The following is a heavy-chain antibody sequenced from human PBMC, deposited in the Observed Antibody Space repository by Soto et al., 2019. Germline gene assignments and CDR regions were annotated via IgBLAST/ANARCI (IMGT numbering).Heavy chain of an antibody. CDR2: ISGSGGST. CDR3: AKDRVPGP. V-gene: IGHV3-23*01. Sequence: GGSLILYCAASGFNFSSYAMSWVRQAPGAGLEWVSAISGSGGSTYYADSVKGRLTISRDNSKNTLYLQMNSLRAGDTAVYYCAKDRVPGPWGQGTLVTVSS. D-gene: IGHD6-6*01. J-gene: IGHJ5*02. CDR1: GFNFSSYA.